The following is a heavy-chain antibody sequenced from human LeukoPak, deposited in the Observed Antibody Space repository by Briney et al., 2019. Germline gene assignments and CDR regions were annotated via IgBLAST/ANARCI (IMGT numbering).Heavy chain of an antibody. CDR2: IRYDGSNK. Sequence: GGSLRLSCAASGFTFSSYGMHWVRQAPGKGLEWVAFIRYDGSNKYYADSVKGRFTISRDNSKNTLYLQMNSLRAEDTAVYYCAKDGWGAVASFDYWGQGTLVTVSS. J-gene: IGHJ4*02. D-gene: IGHD6-19*01. CDR3: AKDGWGAVASFDY. CDR1: GFTFSSYG. V-gene: IGHV3-30*02.